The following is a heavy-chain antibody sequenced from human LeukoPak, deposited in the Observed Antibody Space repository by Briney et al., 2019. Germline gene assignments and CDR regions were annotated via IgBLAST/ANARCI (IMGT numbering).Heavy chain of an antibody. D-gene: IGHD6-13*01. V-gene: IGHV1-2*02. CDR2: INPNSGST. CDR3: ARVGEDSSSWYYNWFDP. Sequence: ASVKVSCKASGYTFTGYYMHWVRQAPGQGLEWMGWINPNSGSTNYAQKFQGRVTMTRDTSISTAYMELSRLRSDDTAVYYCARVGEDSSSWYYNWFDPWGQGTLVTVSS. CDR1: GYTFTGYY. J-gene: IGHJ5*02.